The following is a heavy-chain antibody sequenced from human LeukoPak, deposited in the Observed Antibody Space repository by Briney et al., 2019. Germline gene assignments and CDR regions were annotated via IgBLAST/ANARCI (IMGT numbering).Heavy chain of an antibody. CDR2: IYTSGST. V-gene: IGHV4-61*02. Sequence: PSETLSLTCTVSGGSISSGSYYWSWIRQPAGKGLEWIGRIYTSGSTNYNPSLKSRVTISVDTSKNQFSLRLNSVTAADTAVYYCARGGTTWYHDMTNWGQGTLVTVSS. D-gene: IGHD1-1*01. CDR3: ARGGTTWYHDMTN. CDR1: GGSISSGSYY. J-gene: IGHJ4*02.